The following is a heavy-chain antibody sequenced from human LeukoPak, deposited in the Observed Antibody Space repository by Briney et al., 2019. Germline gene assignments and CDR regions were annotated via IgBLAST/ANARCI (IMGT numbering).Heavy chain of an antibody. V-gene: IGHV1-69*04. CDR2: IIPILGIA. Sequence: SVKVSCKASGGTFSSYAISWVRQAPGQGLEWMGRIIPILGIANYAQKFQGRVTITADKSTSTAYMELSSLRSEDTAVYYCLYDGSGYSRWDDAFDIWGQGTMVTVSS. D-gene: IGHD3-22*01. J-gene: IGHJ3*02. CDR3: LYDGSGYSRWDDAFDI. CDR1: GGTFSSYA.